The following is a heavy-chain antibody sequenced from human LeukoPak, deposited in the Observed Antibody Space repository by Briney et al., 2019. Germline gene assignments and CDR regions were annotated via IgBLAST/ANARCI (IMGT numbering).Heavy chain of an antibody. CDR2: ISGSGGST. CDR3: AKVGPVGATSDYFDY. V-gene: IGHV3-23*01. J-gene: IGHJ4*02. CDR1: GFTFSSYA. D-gene: IGHD1-26*01. Sequence: PGGSLRLSCAASGFTFSSYAMSWVRQAPGKGLEWVSAISGSGGSTYYAYSVKVRFTISRDNSKNTLYLQMNSLRAEDTAVYYCAKVGPVGATSDYFDYWGQGTLVTVSS.